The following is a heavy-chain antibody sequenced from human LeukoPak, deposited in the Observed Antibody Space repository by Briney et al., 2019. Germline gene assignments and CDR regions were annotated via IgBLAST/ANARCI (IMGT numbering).Heavy chain of an antibody. CDR2: ISAYNGNT. CDR1: GYTFTSYG. Sequence: ASVKVSCKASGYTFTSYGISWVRQAPGQGLEWMGWISAYNGNTNYAQKLQGRVTMTTDTSTSTAYMELRSLRSDDTAVYYCARGGGCSSTNCSPSGQFDIWGPGTMVTVSS. J-gene: IGHJ3*02. V-gene: IGHV1-18*01. CDR3: ARGGGCSSTNCSPSGQFDI. D-gene: IGHD2-2*01.